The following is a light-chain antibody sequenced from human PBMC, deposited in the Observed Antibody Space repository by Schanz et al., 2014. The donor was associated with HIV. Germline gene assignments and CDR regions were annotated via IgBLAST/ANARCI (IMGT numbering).Light chain of an antibody. CDR1: SGSVSTSFY. J-gene: IGLJ3*02. CDR3: ALYMGSGIRV. CDR2: STH. V-gene: IGLV8-61*01. Sequence: QTVVTQEPSFSVSPGGTVTLTCGLTSGSVSTSFYPSWYQQTPGQAPRTLIYSTHTRSSGVPDRFSGSILGNKAALTITGAQADDECDFYCALYMGSGIRVFGGGTKLTVL.